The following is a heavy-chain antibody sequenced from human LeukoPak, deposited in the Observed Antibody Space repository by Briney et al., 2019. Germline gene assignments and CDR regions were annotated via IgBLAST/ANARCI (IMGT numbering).Heavy chain of an antibody. V-gene: IGHV3-7*01. CDR1: EFTFSRYW. D-gene: IGHD6-19*01. Sequence: GGSLRLACAASEFTFSRYWMSWVRQAPGKGLEWVANIKEDGGEKFHVDSVKGRFTISRDNAKNSLYLQMNSLRDEDTAVYYCARGDSSGPDYYYYMDVWGKGTTVTISS. J-gene: IGHJ6*03. CDR3: ARGDSSGPDYYYYMDV. CDR2: IKEDGGEK.